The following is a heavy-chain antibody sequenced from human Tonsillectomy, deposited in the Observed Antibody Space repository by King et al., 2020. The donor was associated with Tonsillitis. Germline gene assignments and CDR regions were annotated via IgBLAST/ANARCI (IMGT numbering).Heavy chain of an antibody. Sequence: DVQLVESGGGLVQPGGSLRLSCAASGFTFSSYWMHWVRQAPGKGLVWVSRINSDGSSTSYADSVKGRFTISRDNAKNTLYLQMNSLRAEDTAMYYCTRDLLLWFGESTDAFDIWGQGIMVTVSS. CDR3: TRDLLLWFGESTDAFDI. V-gene: IGHV3-74*01. CDR1: GFTFSSYW. J-gene: IGHJ3*02. D-gene: IGHD3-10*01. CDR2: INSDGSST.